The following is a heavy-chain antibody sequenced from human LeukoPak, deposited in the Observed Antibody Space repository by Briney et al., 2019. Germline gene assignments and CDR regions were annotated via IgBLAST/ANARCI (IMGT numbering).Heavy chain of an antibody. Sequence: SETLSLTCAVYGGSFSGYYWSWIRQPPGKGLEWIGEINHSGSTNYNPSLKSRVTISVDTSKNQFSLKLSSVTAADTAVYYCARGPGYYYDSSGYYWGYYYYGMDVRGQGTTVTVSS. CDR2: INHSGST. V-gene: IGHV4-34*01. D-gene: IGHD3-22*01. J-gene: IGHJ6*02. CDR1: GGSFSGYY. CDR3: ARGPGYYYDSSGYYWGYYYYGMDV.